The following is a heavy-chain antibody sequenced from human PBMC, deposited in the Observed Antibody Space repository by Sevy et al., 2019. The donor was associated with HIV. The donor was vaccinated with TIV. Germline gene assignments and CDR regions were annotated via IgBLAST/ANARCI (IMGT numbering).Heavy chain of an antibody. V-gene: IGHV3-23*01. CDR2: ISGSGGST. D-gene: IGHD2-15*01. J-gene: IGHJ4*02. CDR3: AKDYCSGGSCYSTPFDY. CDR1: GFTFSSYA. Sequence: GGSLRLSCAASGFTFSSYAMSWVRQAPGKGLEWVSAISGSGGSTYYADSVKGRFTISRDNSKNTLYLQMNSLRAEDTAVYYCAKDYCSGGSCYSTPFDYWGQGTLVTVSS.